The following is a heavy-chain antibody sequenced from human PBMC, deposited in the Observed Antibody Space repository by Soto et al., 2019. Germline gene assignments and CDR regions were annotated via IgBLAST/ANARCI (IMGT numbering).Heavy chain of an antibody. V-gene: IGHV3-30*18. CDR1: GFTFSSYG. D-gene: IGHD4-4*01. Sequence: QVQLVESGGGVVQPGRSLRLSCAASGFTFSSYGMHWVRQAPGKGLEWVTVISYDGSNKYYVDSVKGRFTISRDNSKNTLYLHMNSLRAEDTAVYYCAKDRHDYSNYFDHWGQGTLVTVSS. J-gene: IGHJ4*02. CDR2: ISYDGSNK. CDR3: AKDRHDYSNYFDH.